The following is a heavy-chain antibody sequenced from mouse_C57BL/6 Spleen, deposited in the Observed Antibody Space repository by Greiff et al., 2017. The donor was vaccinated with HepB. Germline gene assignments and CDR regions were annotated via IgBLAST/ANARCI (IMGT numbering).Heavy chain of an antibody. Sequence: QVQLQQPGAELVKPGASVKLSCKASGYTFTSYWMHWVKQRPGQGLEWIGMIHPNSGSTNYNEKFKSKATLTVDKSSSTAYMQLSSLTSEDSAVYYCARGAYDSFAYWGQGTLVTVSA. V-gene: IGHV1-64*01. J-gene: IGHJ3*01. CDR2: IHPNSGST. CDR1: GYTFTSYW. CDR3: ARGAYDSFAY. D-gene: IGHD2-4*01.